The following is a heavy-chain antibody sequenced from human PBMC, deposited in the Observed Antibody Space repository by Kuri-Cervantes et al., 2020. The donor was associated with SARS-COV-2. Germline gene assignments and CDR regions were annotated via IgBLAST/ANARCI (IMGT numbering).Heavy chain of an antibody. J-gene: IGHJ4*02. V-gene: IGHV4-39*01. CDR2: IYYSGST. CDR1: TFSSYW. D-gene: IGHD3-10*01. CDR3: ARCVGWKVWFGESPFDY. Sequence: TFSSYWMSWVRQAPGKGLEWIGSIYYSGSTYYNPSLKSRVTISVDTSKNQFSLKLSSVTAADTAVYYCARCVGWKVWFGESPFDYWGQGTLVTVSS.